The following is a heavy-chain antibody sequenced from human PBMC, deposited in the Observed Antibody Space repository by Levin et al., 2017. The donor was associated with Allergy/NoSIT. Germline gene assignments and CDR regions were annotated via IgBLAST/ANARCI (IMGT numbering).Heavy chain of an antibody. CDR1: GYTFTGYY. Sequence: GASVKVSCQASGYTFTGYYMHWVRQAPGQGLEWMGWINPNSGGRNYAQKFQGRVTMTRDTSISTVYMELSSLRSDDTAVYYCAKDRGAGYCSGGSCYSWDFDYWGQGTLVTVSS. CDR2: INPNSGGR. D-gene: IGHD2-15*01. V-gene: IGHV1-2*02. CDR3: AKDRGAGYCSGGSCYSWDFDY. J-gene: IGHJ4*02.